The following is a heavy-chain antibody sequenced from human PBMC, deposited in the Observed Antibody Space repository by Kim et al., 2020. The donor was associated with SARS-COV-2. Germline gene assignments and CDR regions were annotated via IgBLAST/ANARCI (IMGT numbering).Heavy chain of an antibody. CDR3: ARGIHLGLGVVV. D-gene: IGHD3-22*01. V-gene: IGHV3-13*04. CDR1: GFTFGGHD. CDR2: IGTGGET. Sequence: GGSLRLSCAASGFTFGGHDMHWVRQRAGKGLEWVSAIGTGGETFYEDSVKGRFIISRDNGKNSLYRQMDSLRAGDTAVYYCARGIHLGLGVVVWGKGTTVIVS. J-gene: IGHJ6*03.